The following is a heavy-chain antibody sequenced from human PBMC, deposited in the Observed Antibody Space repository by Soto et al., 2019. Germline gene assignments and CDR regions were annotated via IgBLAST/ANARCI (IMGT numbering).Heavy chain of an antibody. V-gene: IGHV4-61*08. D-gene: IGHD5-18*01. CDR1: GGSVSGGAYY. J-gene: IGHJ4*02. CDR3: ARDIRGYSRAFDY. Sequence: SETLSLTCTVSGGSVSGGAYYWTWIRQPPGKGLEWIGYIYYNGSTTYNPSLRSRVTISIDTSKNQFSLKLTSATAADTAVYYCARDIRGYSRAFDYWGQGALVTVSS. CDR2: IYYNGST.